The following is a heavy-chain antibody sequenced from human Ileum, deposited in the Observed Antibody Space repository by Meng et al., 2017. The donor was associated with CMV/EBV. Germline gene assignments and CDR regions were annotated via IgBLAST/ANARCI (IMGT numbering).Heavy chain of an antibody. CDR1: GFTLSRHW. V-gene: IGHV3-7*01. D-gene: IGHD3-10*02. CDR3: ARDRDFVPQDGYYDMDV. J-gene: IGHJ6*02. Sequence: GGSLRLSCAASGFTLSRHWMTWVRQAPGKGLEWVANIKQDGSEKYYVDSVEGRFTISRDNAKNSLYLQMNSLRAEDTAVYYCARDRDFVPQDGYYDMDVWGQGTTVTVSS. CDR2: IKQDGSEK.